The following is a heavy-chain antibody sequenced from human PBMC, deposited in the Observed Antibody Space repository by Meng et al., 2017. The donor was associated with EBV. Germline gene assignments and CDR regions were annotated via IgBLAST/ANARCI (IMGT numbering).Heavy chain of an antibody. CDR1: GGSIRYYA. Sequence: QWPVVTLGAEERKPRSTVKVSCECSGGSIRYYAISRLRQAPGQGLGWLGGFLPRLGAPNYAQQYHGSANITAAESTSPHYMVLSSLSSEDTVLYFCASESWRGYNPDYWGQGTLVTVSS. J-gene: IGHJ4*02. CDR2: FLPRLGAP. CDR3: ASESWRGYNPDY. V-gene: IGHV1-69*01. D-gene: IGHD5-18*01.